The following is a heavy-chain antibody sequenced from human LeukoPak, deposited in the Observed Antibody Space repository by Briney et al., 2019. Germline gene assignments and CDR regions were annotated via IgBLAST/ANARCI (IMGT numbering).Heavy chain of an antibody. CDR1: GDSISSYY. D-gene: IGHD2/OR15-2a*01. CDR3: ARVIGGYGRYYFDY. J-gene: IGHJ4*02. V-gene: IGHV4-59*01. Sequence: SETLSLTCTVSGDSISSYYWTWIRQPPGKGLEWIGYIYNSGISNYNPSLKSRVTISVDTSKNQFSLKLSSVTAADTAVYYCARVIGGYGRYYFDYWGQGTLVTVSS. CDR2: IYNSGIS.